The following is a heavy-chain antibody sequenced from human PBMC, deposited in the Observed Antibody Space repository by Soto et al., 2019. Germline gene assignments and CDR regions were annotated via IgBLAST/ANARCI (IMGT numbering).Heavy chain of an antibody. Sequence: EVQLVESGGGLAKPGGSLRLSCAASGFLFNSYGMNWVRLSPGRGLEWISSISSTSTYIEYADSVKGRFIISRDNAENALFLQMNSRIAEDTAVYYCTRDRSPGTVCPDFDFWGQGALVTVSS. D-gene: IGHD3-16*01. CDR3: TRDRSPGTVCPDFDF. CDR2: ISSTSTYI. J-gene: IGHJ4*02. V-gene: IGHV3-21*01. CDR1: GFLFNSYG.